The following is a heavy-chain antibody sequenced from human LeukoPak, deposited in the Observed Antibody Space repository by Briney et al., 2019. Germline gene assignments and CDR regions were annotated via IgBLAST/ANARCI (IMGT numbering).Heavy chain of an antibody. CDR1: GFTFDDYG. Sequence: GGSLRLSCAASGFTFDDYGMSWVRQAPGKGLEGVSGINWNGGSTGYADSVKGRFTISRDNAKNSLYLQMNSLRAEDTALYYCARDHSSSWYPGNWFDPWGQGTLVTVSS. CDR3: ARDHSSSWYPGNWFDP. J-gene: IGHJ5*02. V-gene: IGHV3-20*04. CDR2: INWNGGST. D-gene: IGHD6-13*01.